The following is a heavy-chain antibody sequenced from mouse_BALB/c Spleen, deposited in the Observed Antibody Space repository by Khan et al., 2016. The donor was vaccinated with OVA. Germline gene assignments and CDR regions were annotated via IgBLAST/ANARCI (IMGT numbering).Heavy chain of an antibody. Sequence: EVQLQESGPSLVKPSQTLSLTCSVTGDSITSGYWSWIRKFPGNKLEYMGYMIYTGYTYYNPSLKSRISITRHTSKNQYYLQLNSVTTEDTATYDCARSTYRYAFVYWGQGTLVTVSA. J-gene: IGHJ3*01. D-gene: IGHD2-14*01. CDR2: MIYTGYT. V-gene: IGHV3-8*02. CDR3: ARSTYRYAFVY. CDR1: GDSITSGY.